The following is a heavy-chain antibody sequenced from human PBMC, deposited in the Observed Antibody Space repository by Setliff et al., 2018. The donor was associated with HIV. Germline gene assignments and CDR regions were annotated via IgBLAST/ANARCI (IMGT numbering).Heavy chain of an antibody. V-gene: IGHV4-61*09. Sequence: SETLSLTCTVSGGSISSGSYYWSWIRQPAGKGLEWIGHIYTSGSTNYNPSLKSRVTISVDTSKNQFSLKVNSMTAADTAVYYCARGARLLAAYSDRWDYFYMAVWGKGTTVTVSS. CDR2: IYTSGST. J-gene: IGHJ6*03. CDR3: ARGARLLAAYSDRWDYFYMAV. CDR1: GGSISSGSYY. D-gene: IGHD1-26*01.